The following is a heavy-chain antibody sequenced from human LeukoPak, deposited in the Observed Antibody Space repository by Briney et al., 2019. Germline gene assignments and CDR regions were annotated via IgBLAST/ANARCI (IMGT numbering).Heavy chain of an antibody. CDR2: ITDAVGST. D-gene: IGHD5-12*01. Sequence: LSGGSLRLSCAASGFTFSSSSISWVRQAPGKGLEWVSAITDAVGSTHYADSVKGRFTISSDNSKNTVYLQMNSLRPEDMAVYYCAKEIFSGLLYIDYWGQGTLVTVS. CDR3: AKEIFSGLLYIDY. CDR1: GFTFSSSS. J-gene: IGHJ4*02. V-gene: IGHV3-23*01.